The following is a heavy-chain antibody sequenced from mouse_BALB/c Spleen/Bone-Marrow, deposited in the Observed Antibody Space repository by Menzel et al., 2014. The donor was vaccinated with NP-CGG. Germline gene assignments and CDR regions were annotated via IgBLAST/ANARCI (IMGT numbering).Heavy chain of an antibody. CDR1: DYTFTSYW. CDR2: IDPRTANT. Sequence: VKVVESGAELAKPGASVKMSCKVSDYTFTSYWIHWVKQRPGQGLEWIGYIDPRTANTEYSQEFKDKATLTADKSSSTAYMQLSSLTSEDSAVYYCARYWDAYWGQGTLVTVSA. J-gene: IGHJ3*01. V-gene: IGHV1-7*01. D-gene: IGHD4-1*01. CDR3: ARYWDAY.